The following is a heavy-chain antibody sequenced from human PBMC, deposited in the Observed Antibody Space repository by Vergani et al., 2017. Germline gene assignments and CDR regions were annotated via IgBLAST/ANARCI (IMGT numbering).Heavy chain of an antibody. Sequence: QVQLQESGPGLVKPSETLSLTCTVSGGSISSYYWSWIRQPPGKGLEWIGYIYSSGSTNYNPSLKSRVTISVDTSKNQFSLKLSSVTAADTAVYYCARGQYGDYDFDYWGQGTLVTVSS. CDR3: ARGQYGDYDFDY. D-gene: IGHD4-17*01. J-gene: IGHJ4*02. CDR2: IYSSGST. V-gene: IGHV4-59*01. CDR1: GGSISSYY.